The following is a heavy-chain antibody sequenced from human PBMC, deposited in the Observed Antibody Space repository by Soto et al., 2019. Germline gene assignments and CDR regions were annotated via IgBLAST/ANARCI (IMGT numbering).Heavy chain of an antibody. Sequence: ASVKVSCKASGYTFTGYYMHWVRQAPGQGLEWMGWINPNSGGTNYAQKFQGWVTMTRDTSISTAYMELSRLRSDDTAVYYCARGGWLRDYYYYYMDVWGKGTTVTVSS. J-gene: IGHJ6*03. V-gene: IGHV1-2*04. CDR3: ARGGWLRDYYYYYMDV. CDR2: INPNSGGT. D-gene: IGHD5-12*01. CDR1: GYTFTGYY.